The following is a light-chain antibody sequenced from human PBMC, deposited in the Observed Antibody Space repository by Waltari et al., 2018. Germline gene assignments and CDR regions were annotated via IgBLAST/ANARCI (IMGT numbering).Light chain of an antibody. CDR1: ENINTY. V-gene: IGKV1-17*01. Sequence: DIQMTQSPPSLSASVGDRVTITCRASENINTYLNWYQQKPGTAPKLLIYAASSLQSGVPSRFSGSGSGTEFTLTISSLQPEDFATYYCLQHNSYPWTFGQGTKVEIK. CDR3: LQHNSYPWT. J-gene: IGKJ1*01. CDR2: AAS.